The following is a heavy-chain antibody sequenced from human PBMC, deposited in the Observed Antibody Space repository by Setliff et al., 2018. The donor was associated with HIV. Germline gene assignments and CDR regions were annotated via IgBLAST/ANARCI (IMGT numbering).Heavy chain of an antibody. Sequence: KTSETLSLTCSVSGFSISSDYYWNWVRQPPGQGLEWIGSIYHSGKTYSNPSLKSRVTVSVDTSMNQFSLNLNSVTATDTAVYYCARDFSWATDSWGQGTLVTVSS. D-gene: IGHD2-15*01. J-gene: IGHJ4*02. CDR3: ARDFSWATDS. CDR1: GFSISSDYY. CDR2: IYHSGKT. V-gene: IGHV4-38-2*02.